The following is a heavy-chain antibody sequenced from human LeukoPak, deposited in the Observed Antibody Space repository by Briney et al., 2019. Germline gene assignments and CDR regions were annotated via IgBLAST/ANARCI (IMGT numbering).Heavy chain of an antibody. Sequence: SETLSLTCAVSGDSISSQNWWSWVRQPPGKGLEWIGEIFHSGSTHYNPSLKSRVTISVDKSKNQFSLNLGSVTAADTAVYYCAKGDIPNWFDPWGQGTLVTVSS. D-gene: IGHD2-2*02. V-gene: IGHV4-4*02. J-gene: IGHJ5*02. CDR1: GDSISSQNW. CDR3: AKGDIPNWFDP. CDR2: IFHSGST.